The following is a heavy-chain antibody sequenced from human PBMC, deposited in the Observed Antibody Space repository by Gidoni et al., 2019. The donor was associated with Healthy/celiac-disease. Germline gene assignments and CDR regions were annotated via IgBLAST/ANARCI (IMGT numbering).Heavy chain of an antibody. CDR3: ARDECSSTSCYRGGYYYGMDV. Sequence: QVQLQQWGAGLLKPSETLSLTCAVYGGSFSGYYWSWIRQPPGKGLEWIGEINHSGSTNYNPSLKSRVTISVVTSKNQFSLKLSSVTAADTAVYYCARDECSSTSCYRGGYYYGMDVWGQGTTVTVSS. D-gene: IGHD2-2*02. V-gene: IGHV4-34*01. CDR2: INHSGST. CDR1: GGSFSGYY. J-gene: IGHJ6*02.